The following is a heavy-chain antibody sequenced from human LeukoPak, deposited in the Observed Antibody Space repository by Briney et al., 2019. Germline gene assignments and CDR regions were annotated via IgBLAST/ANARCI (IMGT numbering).Heavy chain of an antibody. CDR2: ISGSGGST. V-gene: IGHV3-23*01. CDR3: AKGGDYSSSSPDY. Sequence: GGSLRLSCAASGFTFSSFAMTWVRQAPGKGLEWVSGISGSGGSTYYADSVKGRFTISRDNSKKTLYLQMNSLRAEDTAVYYCAKGGDYSSSSPDYWGQGTLVTVSS. J-gene: IGHJ4*02. CDR1: GFTFSSFA. D-gene: IGHD6-13*01.